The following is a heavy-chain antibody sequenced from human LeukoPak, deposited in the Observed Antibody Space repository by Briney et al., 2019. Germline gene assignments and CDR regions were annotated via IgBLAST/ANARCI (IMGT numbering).Heavy chain of an antibody. CDR1: GYTFTSYG. J-gene: IGHJ4*02. CDR2: ISAYNGNT. D-gene: IGHD3-22*01. V-gene: IGHV1-18*01. CDR3: ARDMGRITMIVVALAFDY. Sequence: ASVKVSCKASGYTFTSYGISWVRQAPGQGLEWMGWISAYNGNTNYAQKLQGRVTMTTDTSTSTAYMELRSLRSDDTAVYYCARDMGRITMIVVALAFDYWGQGTLVTVSS.